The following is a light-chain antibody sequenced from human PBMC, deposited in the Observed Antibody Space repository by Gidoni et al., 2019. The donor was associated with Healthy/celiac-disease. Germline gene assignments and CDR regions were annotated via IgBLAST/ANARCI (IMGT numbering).Light chain of an antibody. CDR1: SANIGACYD. V-gene: IGLV1-40*01. CDR2: GNS. J-gene: IGLJ1*01. Sequence: QSVLTQPPSLSVAPGQRVTISCTGSSANIGACYDVHWYQQLPGTAPKRLIYGNSNRHAGVPDRFSGSKSGTSASLAITGLQAEDEADYYCQSYDSSLSAPYVFGTGTKVTVL. CDR3: QSYDSSLSAPYV.